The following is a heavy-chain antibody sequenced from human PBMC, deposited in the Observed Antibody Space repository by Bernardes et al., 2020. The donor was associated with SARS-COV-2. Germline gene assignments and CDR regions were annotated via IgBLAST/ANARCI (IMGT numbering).Heavy chain of an antibody. CDR1: GASISSRNYC. CDR3: AVYASGTSYVGVH. D-gene: IGHD1-26*01. V-gene: IGHV4-39*01. J-gene: IGHJ4*02. CDR2: LYYNGIT. Sequence: VSLTSSLSGASISSRNYCWGWIRPPPGRGLEWIGTLYYNGITYSNPSLKSRVTISVDTSKNEFSLKLNSVTAADTSVYYCAVYASGTSYVGVHWGRGIQVTVSS.